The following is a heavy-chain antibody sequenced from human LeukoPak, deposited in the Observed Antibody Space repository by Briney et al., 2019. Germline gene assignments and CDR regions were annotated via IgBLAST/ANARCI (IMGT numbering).Heavy chain of an antibody. V-gene: IGHV3-23*01. Sequence: GGSLRLSCAASGFTFSSYWMSWVRQAPGKGLEWVSAISGSGDSTSYADSVKGRFTISRDNSKNTLYLQINSLRAEDTAVYYCAKALGRGMVIGNFDYWGQGTLVTVSS. CDR2: ISGSGDST. J-gene: IGHJ4*02. D-gene: IGHD3-22*01. CDR3: AKALGRGMVIGNFDY. CDR1: GFTFSSYW.